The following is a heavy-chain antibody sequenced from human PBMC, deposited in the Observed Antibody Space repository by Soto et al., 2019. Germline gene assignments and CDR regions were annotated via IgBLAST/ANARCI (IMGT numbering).Heavy chain of an antibody. V-gene: IGHV3-21*01. D-gene: IGHD3-22*01. CDR3: ARDGYYDSSGPDPFDY. J-gene: IGHJ4*02. Sequence: PGGSLRLSCAASGFTFSNYGMHWVRQAPGKGLEWVSSISSSSSYIYYADSVKGRFTISRDNAKNSLYLQMNSLRAEDTAVYYCARDGYYDSSGPDPFDYWRQGTLDTVSS. CDR2: ISSSSSYI. CDR1: GFTFSNYG.